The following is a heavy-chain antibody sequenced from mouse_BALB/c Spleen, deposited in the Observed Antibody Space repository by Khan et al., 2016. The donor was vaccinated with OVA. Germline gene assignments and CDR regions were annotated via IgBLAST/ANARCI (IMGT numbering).Heavy chain of an antibody. D-gene: IGHD4-1*01. Sequence: EVELVESGGDLVEPGGSLKLSCAASGFTFSSYSMSWVRQTPDKRLEWVATISSGGDYTYYPDIVKGRFTISRDNAKNTLYLQMSSLKSEDTAMYYCASHLTGSFAYWGQGTLAAVSA. J-gene: IGHJ3*01. V-gene: IGHV5-6*01. CDR1: GFTFSSYS. CDR3: ASHLTGSFAY. CDR2: ISSGGDYT.